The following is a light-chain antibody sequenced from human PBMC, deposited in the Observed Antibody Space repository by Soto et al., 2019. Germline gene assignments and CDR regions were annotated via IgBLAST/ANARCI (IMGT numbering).Light chain of an antibody. Sequence: EIVMAQFPETLAVSVGERATIKCRSSQSLLHSSDNRNYLTWYQQKPGQPPKLLIYWASTRHSGVTDRFSGSGSGTDFTLTSNSLQAEDLAVYYCQQYYSTPWTFGQGTKVDIK. CDR2: WAS. V-gene: IGKV4-1*01. CDR1: QSLLHSSDNRNY. CDR3: QQYYSTPWT. J-gene: IGKJ1*01.